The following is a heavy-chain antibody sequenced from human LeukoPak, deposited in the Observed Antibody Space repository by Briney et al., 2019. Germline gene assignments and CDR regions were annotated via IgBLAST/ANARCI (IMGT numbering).Heavy chain of an antibody. J-gene: IGHJ3*02. CDR3: AGGPITMIVSGDYAFDI. D-gene: IGHD3-22*01. CDR2: INHSGST. Sequence: SETLSLTCAVYGGSFSGYYWSWIRQPPGKGLEWIGEINHSGSTNYNPSLKSRVTISVDTSKNQFSLKLSSVTAADTAVYYCAGGPITMIVSGDYAFDIWGQGTMVTVSS. V-gene: IGHV4-34*01. CDR1: GGSFSGYY.